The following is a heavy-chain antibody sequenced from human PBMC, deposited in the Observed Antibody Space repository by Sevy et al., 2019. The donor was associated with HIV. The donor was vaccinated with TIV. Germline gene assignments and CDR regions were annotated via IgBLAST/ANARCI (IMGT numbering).Heavy chain of an antibody. Sequence: GGSLRLSCAASGFTFSSYAMSWVRQAPGKGLEWVSTITISGGNTYYADSVKGRFTISRDNSKNTLYLQMNSLRAEDTAIYFCAKDHDNNWFDPWGQGTLVTVSS. CDR2: ITISGGNT. CDR3: AKDHDNNWFDP. CDR1: GFTFSSYA. J-gene: IGHJ5*02. V-gene: IGHV3-23*01. D-gene: IGHD3-22*01.